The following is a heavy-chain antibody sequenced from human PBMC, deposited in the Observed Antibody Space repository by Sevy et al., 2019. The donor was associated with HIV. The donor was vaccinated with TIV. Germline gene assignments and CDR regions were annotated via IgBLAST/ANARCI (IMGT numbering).Heavy chain of an antibody. CDR3: ARHMTTTGTRGFDY. V-gene: IGHV4-4*02. CDR1: GDSINNNRW. D-gene: IGHD1-1*01. Sequence: SETLSLTCSLSGDSINNNRWWSWVRQPPGQGLEWIGEIFRTGKANYNASLESRVTISVDRSNNQIYLRLTSVTAADTAFYYCARHMTTTGTRGFDYWGQGALVTVSS. J-gene: IGHJ4*02. CDR2: IFRTGKA.